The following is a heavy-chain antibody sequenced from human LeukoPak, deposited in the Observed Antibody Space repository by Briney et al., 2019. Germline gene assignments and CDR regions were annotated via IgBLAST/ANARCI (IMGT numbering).Heavy chain of an antibody. D-gene: IGHD6-13*01. J-gene: IGHJ6*03. CDR1: GYTFTGYY. Sequence: ASVKVSCKASGYTFTGYYMHWVRQALGQGLEWMGWINPNSGGTNYAQKFQGRVTMTRDTSISTAYMELSRLRSDDTAVYYCARAGAAAGDLYYYYYYMDVWGKGTTVTVSS. CDR2: INPNSGGT. CDR3: ARAGAAAGDLYYYYYYMDV. V-gene: IGHV1-2*02.